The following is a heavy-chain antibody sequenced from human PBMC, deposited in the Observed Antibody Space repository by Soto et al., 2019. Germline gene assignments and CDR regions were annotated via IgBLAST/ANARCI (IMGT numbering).Heavy chain of an antibody. CDR2: IYYSGST. CDR1: GGSISSGDYY. V-gene: IGHV4-30-4*01. J-gene: IGHJ4*02. CDR3: AREATIAARLDS. D-gene: IGHD6-6*01. Sequence: PSETLSLTCTVSGGSISSGDYYWSWLRQPPGKGLEWIGYIYYSGSTYYNPSLKSRVTISVDTSKNQFSLKLSSVTAADTAVYYCAREATIAARLDSWGQGTPVIVAS.